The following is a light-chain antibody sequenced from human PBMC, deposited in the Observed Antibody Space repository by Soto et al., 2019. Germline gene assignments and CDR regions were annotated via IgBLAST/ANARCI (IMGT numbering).Light chain of an antibody. CDR1: QSITAR. CDR2: DAS. Sequence: DIQLTQSPSTLSGSVADRVTIACRASQSITARLAWYQQRPGKAPKLLIYDASILESGAPSRFSGSGSGTEFTLTISSLEPEDFAVYYCQQRSNWPRTFGQGTKVDIK. V-gene: IGKV1-5*01. J-gene: IGKJ1*01. CDR3: QQRSNWPRT.